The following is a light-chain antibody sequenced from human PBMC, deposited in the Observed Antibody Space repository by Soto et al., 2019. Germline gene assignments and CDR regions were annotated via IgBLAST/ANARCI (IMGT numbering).Light chain of an antibody. CDR2: GAS. Sequence: EIVLTQSPGTLSLSPGERATLSCRASQSVSSSYLAWYQQKAGQAPRLLMYGASSRATGIPDRFSGGGSGTDFTLTISRLEPEDFAVYYCQQYGSSPLTFGGGTKVEIK. CDR1: QSVSSSY. CDR3: QQYGSSPLT. V-gene: IGKV3-20*01. J-gene: IGKJ4*01.